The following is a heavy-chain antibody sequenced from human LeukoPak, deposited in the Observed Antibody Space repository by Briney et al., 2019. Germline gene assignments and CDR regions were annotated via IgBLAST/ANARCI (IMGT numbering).Heavy chain of an antibody. CDR3: ARIKDGYIDAYDI. CDR1: GYTFTKYY. CDR2: INPGGDNT. Sequence: GASVKVSCKASGYTFTKYYIHWVRQAPGQGLEWMGLINPGGDNTNYAQNFQGRVTMTRDTSTSTVYMELSSLRSEDTAVYYCARIKDGYIDAYDIWGQGTVVTVPS. V-gene: IGHV1-46*01. J-gene: IGHJ3*02. D-gene: IGHD5-24*01.